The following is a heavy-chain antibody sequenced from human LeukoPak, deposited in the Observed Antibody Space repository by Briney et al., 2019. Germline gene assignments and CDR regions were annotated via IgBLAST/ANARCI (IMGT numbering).Heavy chain of an antibody. Sequence: GGSLRLSCAASGFTFSSYAMSWVRQAPGKALEWVSAISGSGGSTYYADSVEGRFTISRDNSKNTLYLQMNSLRAEDTAVYYCAKDVRSGTLFSGWYYFDYWGQGTLVTVSS. J-gene: IGHJ4*02. CDR1: GFTFSSYA. CDR3: AKDVRSGTLFSGWYYFDY. V-gene: IGHV3-23*01. D-gene: IGHD6-19*01. CDR2: ISGSGGST.